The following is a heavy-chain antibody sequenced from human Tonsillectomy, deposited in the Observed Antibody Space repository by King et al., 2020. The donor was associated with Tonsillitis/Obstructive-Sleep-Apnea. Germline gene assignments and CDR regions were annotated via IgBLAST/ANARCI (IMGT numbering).Heavy chain of an antibody. V-gene: IGHV4-59*01. D-gene: IGHD3-3*01. CDR2: IYYSGST. J-gene: IGHJ6*02. CDR1: GGSISSYY. CDR3: ARVGRRAYYDFWSGYSNSYGGDYGMDV. Sequence: LQLQESGPGLVKPSETLSLTCTVSGGSISSYYWSWIRQPPGKGLEWIGYIYYSGSTNYNPSLKSRVTISVDTSKNQLSLKLSSVTAADTAVYYCARVGRRAYYDFWSGYSNSYGGDYGMDVWGQGTTVTVSS.